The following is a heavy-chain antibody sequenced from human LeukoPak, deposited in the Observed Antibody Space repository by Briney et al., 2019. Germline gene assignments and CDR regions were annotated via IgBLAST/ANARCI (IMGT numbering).Heavy chain of an antibody. V-gene: IGHV3-30*02. CDR1: GFTFSSYG. J-gene: IGHJ4*02. Sequence: GGSLRLSCAASGFTFSSYGMHWVRQAPGKGLEWVAFIRYDGSNKYYADSVKGRFTISRDNSRNTLYLQMNSLRAEDTAVYYCAKDPMVRGVIGRYFDYWGQGTPVTVSS. D-gene: IGHD3-10*01. CDR2: IRYDGSNK. CDR3: AKDPMVRGVIGRYFDY.